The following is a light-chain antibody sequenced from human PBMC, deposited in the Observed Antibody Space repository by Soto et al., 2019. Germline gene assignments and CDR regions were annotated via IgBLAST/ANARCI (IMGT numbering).Light chain of an antibody. CDR3: ATWDASLSGCV. CDR1: TSIIGRNN. CDR2: RNE. Sequence: QSALTQPPSASGTPGQTVTISCSGSTSIIGRNNIKWYQQFPGTASKLLIFRNEHPPLGVPARFSGSTSGTYTSLAISGRQSDDEADYYYATWDASLSGCVFGGGTKLTVL. J-gene: IGLJ3*02. V-gene: IGLV1-44*01.